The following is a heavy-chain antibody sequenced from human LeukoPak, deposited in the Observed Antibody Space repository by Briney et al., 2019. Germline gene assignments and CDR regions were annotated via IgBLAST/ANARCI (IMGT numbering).Heavy chain of an antibody. Sequence: GPVKVSCKVSGYTLTELSMHWVRQAPGKGLEWMGGFDPEDGETIYAQKFQGRVTMTEDTSTDTAYMELSSLRSEDTAVYYCALYYGSGSYSDYWGQGTLVTVSS. V-gene: IGHV1-24*01. CDR2: FDPEDGET. D-gene: IGHD3-10*01. CDR3: ALYYGSGSYSDY. J-gene: IGHJ4*02. CDR1: GYTLTELS.